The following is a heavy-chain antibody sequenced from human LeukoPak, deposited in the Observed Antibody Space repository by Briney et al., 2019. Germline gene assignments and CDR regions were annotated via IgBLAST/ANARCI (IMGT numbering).Heavy chain of an antibody. CDR3: ATSESQTRFDY. J-gene: IGHJ4*02. CDR1: GYSFTSYW. V-gene: IGHV5-51*01. Sequence: KHGESLKISCKGSGYSFTSYWIGWVRQMPGKGREWMGIIHPGDSDTRYSPSFQGQVTISADTSINTAYLQWSSLRASDTAMYYCATSESQTRFDYWGQGTPVTVSS. CDR2: IHPGDSDT. D-gene: IGHD1/OR15-1a*01.